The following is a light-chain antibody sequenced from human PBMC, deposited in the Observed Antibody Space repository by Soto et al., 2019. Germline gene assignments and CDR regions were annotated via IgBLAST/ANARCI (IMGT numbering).Light chain of an antibody. CDR3: QQYNSYSRT. Sequence: DIQMTQSPSTMSASVGDRVTITSRASQSISSWLAWYQQKPGKAPKLLIYDASSLESGVPSRFSGSGSGTEFTLTISSLQPDEFATYYCQQYNSYSRTFGQGTKVDIK. J-gene: IGKJ1*01. V-gene: IGKV1-5*01. CDR1: QSISSW. CDR2: DAS.